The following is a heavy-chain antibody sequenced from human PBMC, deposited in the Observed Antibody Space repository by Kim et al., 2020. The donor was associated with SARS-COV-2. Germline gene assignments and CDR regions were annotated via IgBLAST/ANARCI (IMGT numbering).Heavy chain of an antibody. V-gene: IGHV3-48*02. Sequence: GGSLRLSCAASGFTFSSYSMNWVRQAPGKGLEWVSYISSSSSTIYYADSVKGRFTISRDNAKNSLYLQMNSLRDEDTAVYYCARDSPSGYYGSGSYYDAYFDYWGQGTLVTVSS. CDR2: ISSSSSTI. J-gene: IGHJ4*02. CDR3: ARDSPSGYYGSGSYYDAYFDY. CDR1: GFTFSSYS. D-gene: IGHD3-10*01.